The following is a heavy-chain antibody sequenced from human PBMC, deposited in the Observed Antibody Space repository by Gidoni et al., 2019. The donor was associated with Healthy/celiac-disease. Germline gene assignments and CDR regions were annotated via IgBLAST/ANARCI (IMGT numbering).Heavy chain of an antibody. CDR3: ARTPDHHYYDFWSGPFDY. CDR1: GFTFSSYS. Sequence: EVQLVESGGGLVQPGGSLRLSCAASGFTFSSYSMNWVRQAPGKGLEWVSYISSSSSTIYYADSVKGRFTISRDNAKNSLYLQMNSLRAEDTAVYYCARTPDHHYYDFWSGPFDYWGQGTLVTVSS. V-gene: IGHV3-48*01. J-gene: IGHJ4*02. CDR2: ISSSSSTI. D-gene: IGHD3-3*01.